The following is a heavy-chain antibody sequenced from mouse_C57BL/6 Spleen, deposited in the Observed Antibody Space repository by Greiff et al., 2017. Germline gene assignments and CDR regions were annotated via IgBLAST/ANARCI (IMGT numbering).Heavy chain of an antibody. CDR3: AYYYGSSYGYFDV. CDR1: GFNIKDFY. J-gene: IGHJ1*03. V-gene: IGHV14-2*01. D-gene: IGHD1-1*01. CDR2: FDPEVGET. Sequence: EVQLQQSGAELVKLGASVKLSCTASGFNIKDFYMHWVKQRTEQGLEWIGRFDPEVGETKYAPKFQGKATITADTSSNTAYMQLSSLTSEDTAVYYCAYYYGSSYGYFDVWGTGTTVTVSS.